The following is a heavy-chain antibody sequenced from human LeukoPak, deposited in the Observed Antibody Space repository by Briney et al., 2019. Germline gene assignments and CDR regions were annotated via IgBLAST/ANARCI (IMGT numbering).Heavy chain of an antibody. V-gene: IGHV3-23*01. Sequence: GGSLRLSCAASGFTFSGYAMSWVRQGPGKGLEWVSAINGAGGSTYYADSVKGRFTISRDNSKNTLYLQMNSLRAEDTAVYYCVKVGYSSGWYILSFDFWGQGTLVTVSS. CDR2: INGAGGST. CDR1: GFTFSGYA. CDR3: VKVGYSSGWYILSFDF. D-gene: IGHD6-19*01. J-gene: IGHJ4*02.